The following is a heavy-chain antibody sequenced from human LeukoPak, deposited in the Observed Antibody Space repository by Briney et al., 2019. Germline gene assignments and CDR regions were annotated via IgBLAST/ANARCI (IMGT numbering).Heavy chain of an antibody. CDR1: GFTFSSYW. Sequence: GGSLRLSCAASGFTFSSYWMHWVRQAPGKGLVWVSHTNSDGSSTTYADSVKGRFTISRDNAKNTLYLQMNSLRAEDTAVYYCARGAGGAIWGQRTLDTVSS. CDR3: ARGAGGAI. D-gene: IGHD2-21*01. J-gene: IGHJ4*02. CDR2: TNSDGSST. V-gene: IGHV3-74*01.